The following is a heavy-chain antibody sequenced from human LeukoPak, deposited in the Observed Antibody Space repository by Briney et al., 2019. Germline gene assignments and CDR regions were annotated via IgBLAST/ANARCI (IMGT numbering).Heavy chain of an antibody. CDR1: GGSFNIYY. D-gene: IGHD2-2*01. CDR2: IYPSGTT. V-gene: IGHV4-4*07. CDR3: TRESISSASCYWDNWFDP. Sequence: SEPLSLTCTVSGGSFNIYYWIWIRQSPGKGLEWIGRIYPSGTTNYNPSLKSRVTISVDKSKNQFSLKLTSVTAADTAVYYCTRESISSASCYWDNWFDPWGQGTLVTVSS. J-gene: IGHJ5*02.